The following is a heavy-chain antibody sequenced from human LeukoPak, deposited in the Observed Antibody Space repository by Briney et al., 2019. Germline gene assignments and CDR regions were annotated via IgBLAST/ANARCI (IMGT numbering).Heavy chain of an antibody. Sequence: SVKVSCKPSGDTLISYAISWVRQAPGQGLEWMGRIIPSIGAANYAQKFQSRVTITADTSPSTAYMELSSVRSEDTAVYYCARALRYLARVPFDYWGQGTLVTVSS. D-gene: IGHD3-9*01. CDR2: IIPSIGAA. CDR3: ARALRYLARVPFDY. CDR1: GDTLISYA. J-gene: IGHJ4*02. V-gene: IGHV1-69*06.